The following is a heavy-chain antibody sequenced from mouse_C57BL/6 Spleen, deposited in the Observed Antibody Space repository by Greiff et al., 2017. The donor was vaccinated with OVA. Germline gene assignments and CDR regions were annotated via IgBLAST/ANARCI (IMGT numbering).Heavy chain of an antibody. D-gene: IGHD1-1*01. CDR1: GYTFTSYW. J-gene: IGHJ2*01. CDR2: IDPSDSYT. Sequence: QVQLQQPGAELVRPGTSVKLSCKASGYTFTSYWMHWVKQRPGQGLEWIGVIDPSDSYTNYNQKFKGKATLTVDTSSSTAYMQLSSLTSEDSAVYYCARGLYGSSYDLDYWGQGTTLTVSS. CDR3: ARGLYGSSYDLDY. V-gene: IGHV1-59*01.